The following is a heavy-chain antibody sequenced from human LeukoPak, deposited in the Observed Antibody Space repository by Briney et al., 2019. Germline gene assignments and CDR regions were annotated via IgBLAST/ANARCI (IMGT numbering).Heavy chain of an antibody. V-gene: IGHV1-2*04. J-gene: IGHJ4*02. CDR1: GYTFTGYY. CDR2: INPNSGGT. Sequence: ASVKVSCKASGYTFTGYYMHWVRQAPGQGLEWMGRINPNSGGTNYAQKFQGWVTMTRDTSISTAYMELSRLRSDDTAVYYCAGFTAMVPDYFDYWGQGTLVTVSS. D-gene: IGHD5-18*01. CDR3: AGFTAMVPDYFDY.